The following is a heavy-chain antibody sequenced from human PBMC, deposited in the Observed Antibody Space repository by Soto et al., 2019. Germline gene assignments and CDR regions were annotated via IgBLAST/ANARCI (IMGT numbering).Heavy chain of an antibody. D-gene: IGHD4-17*01. V-gene: IGHV4-39*01. CDR1: GRSISSTTYY. Sequence: SETLSLTCTVSGRSISSTTYYWGWIRQSPGKRLEWIGNIYYSGSTYYNPSLKSRVTISVDTSKNQFSLKLSSVTAADTAVYYCGTDYGDYYFDAWGQGTLVTVSS. J-gene: IGHJ4*02. CDR2: IYYSGST. CDR3: GTDYGDYYFDA.